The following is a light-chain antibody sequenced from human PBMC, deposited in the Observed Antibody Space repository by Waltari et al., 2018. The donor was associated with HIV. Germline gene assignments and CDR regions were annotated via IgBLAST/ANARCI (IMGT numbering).Light chain of an antibody. CDR3: QQSYSTPWT. Sequence: DIQMTQSPSSLSASVGDRVTITCRASQSISSYLNWYQQTPGKAPKLLIYAASSVQSGVPSRFSGSGAGTDFTLTISSLQPEDFATYYCQQSYSTPWTFGQGTKVEIK. J-gene: IGKJ1*01. CDR1: QSISSY. V-gene: IGKV1-39*01. CDR2: AAS.